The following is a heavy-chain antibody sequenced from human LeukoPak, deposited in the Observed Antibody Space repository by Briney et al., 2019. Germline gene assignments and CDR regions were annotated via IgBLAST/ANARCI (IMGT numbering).Heavy chain of an antibody. D-gene: IGHD3-16*02. V-gene: IGHV3-23*01. Sequence: GGSLRLSCAASGFTVSSYAMSWVRQAPGQGLEWVSAISGSGGSTDYADSVKGRFTISRYNSKNTLYLQMNSLRAADTAVYYCAKDQLTYYDYVWGSYRPGGAFDIWGQGTMVTVPS. CDR2: ISGSGGST. CDR3: AKDQLTYYDYVWGSYRPGGAFDI. CDR1: GFTVSSYA. J-gene: IGHJ3*02.